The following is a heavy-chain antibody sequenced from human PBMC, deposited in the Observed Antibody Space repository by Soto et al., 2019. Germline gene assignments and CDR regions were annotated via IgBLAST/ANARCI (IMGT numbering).Heavy chain of an antibody. CDR3: AKDKGCSGGSCDIYYYYGMDV. V-gene: IGHV3-43*01. D-gene: IGHD2-15*01. Sequence: GGSLRLSCAASGFTFDDYTMHWVRQAPGKGLEWVSLISWDGGSTYYADSVKGRFTISRDNSKNSLYLQMNSLGTEDTALYYCAKDKGCSGGSCDIYYYYGMDVWGQGTTVTVSS. CDR2: ISWDGGST. CDR1: GFTFDDYT. J-gene: IGHJ6*02.